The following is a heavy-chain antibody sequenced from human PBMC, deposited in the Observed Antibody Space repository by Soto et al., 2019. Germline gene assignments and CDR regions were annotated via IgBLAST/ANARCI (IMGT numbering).Heavy chain of an antibody. V-gene: IGHV4-34*01. J-gene: IGHJ5*02. Sequence: QVQLQQWGAGLLKPSETLSLTCAGYGGSFSGYYWSWIRQPPGKGLEWIGEINHSGSTNYNPSLKSRVTISVDTSQNQCALQLSSVPAADTAVYYCAREGRLSNWFDPWGQGTLVTVSS. D-gene: IGHD6-6*01. CDR3: AREGRLSNWFDP. CDR2: INHSGST. CDR1: GGSFSGYY.